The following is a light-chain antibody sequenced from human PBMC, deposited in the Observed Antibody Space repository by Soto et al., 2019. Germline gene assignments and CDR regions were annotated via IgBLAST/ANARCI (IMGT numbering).Light chain of an antibody. CDR2: DVS. Sequence: QSVLTQPASVSGPPGRCITFSSPGPTSEIGTYNYVSWYQQHTGKAPKLMIFDVSYRPSGVSNRFSGSKSDNTASLTISGLQAEDEADYYCNSYTGTSSRYVFGTGTKVTVL. J-gene: IGLJ1*01. V-gene: IGLV2-14*03. CDR3: NSYTGTSSRYV. CDR1: TSEIGTYNY.